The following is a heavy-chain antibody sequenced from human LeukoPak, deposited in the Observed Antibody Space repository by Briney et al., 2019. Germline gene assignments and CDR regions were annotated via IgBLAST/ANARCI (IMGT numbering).Heavy chain of an antibody. CDR3: ARSPYSSLDY. CDR2: IYHSGST. Sequence: SETLSLTCTVSGYSISSGYYWVWIRQPPGKGLEWLASIYHSGSTSYSPSLKSRVTISIDTSKNLFSLKLSSVTAADTAMYYCARSPYSSLDYWGQGSLVTVSS. CDR1: GYSISSGYY. D-gene: IGHD2-15*01. V-gene: IGHV4-38-2*02. J-gene: IGHJ4*02.